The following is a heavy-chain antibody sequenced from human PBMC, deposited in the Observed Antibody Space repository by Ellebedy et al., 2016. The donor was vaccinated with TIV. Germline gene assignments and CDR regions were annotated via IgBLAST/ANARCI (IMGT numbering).Heavy chain of an antibody. D-gene: IGHD6-13*01. CDR3: AAAAGAGDDAFDI. CDR1: GFTFIIYS. J-gene: IGHJ3*02. V-gene: IGHV3-48*01. CDR2: ISSSSRTI. Sequence: LSLTXAASGFTFIIYSLNWVRQAPGKGLEWVSYISSSSRTIYYADSVKGRFTISRDNAKNSLYLQMNSLRAEDTAVYYCAAAAGAGDDAFDIWGQGTLVTVSS.